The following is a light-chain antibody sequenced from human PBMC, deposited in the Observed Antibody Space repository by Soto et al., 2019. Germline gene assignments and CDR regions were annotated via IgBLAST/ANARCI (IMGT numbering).Light chain of an antibody. CDR2: WAS. CDR3: QQYYTNSWS. Sequence: DIVMHQSPDSLAVSLGETATIPCKSSQSVLYSPNNKNYLAWYQHKPGQPPKLLIYWASIRESGVPDRFSGSGSGTDFTLTISSLQSEDVAVYYCQQYYTNSWSFGQGTKVDNK. V-gene: IGKV4-1*01. CDR1: QSVLYSPNNKNY. J-gene: IGKJ1*01.